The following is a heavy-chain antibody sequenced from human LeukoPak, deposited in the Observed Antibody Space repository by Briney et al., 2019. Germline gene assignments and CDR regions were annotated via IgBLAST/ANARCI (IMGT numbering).Heavy chain of an antibody. CDR2: IIPIFGTA. J-gene: IGHJ4*02. V-gene: IGHV1-69*01. CDR1: GGTSSSYA. D-gene: IGHD6-13*01. Sequence: VASVKVSCKASGGTSSSYAISWVRQAPGQGLEWMGGIIPIFGTANYAQKFQGRVTITADESTSTAYMELSSLRSEDTAVYYCARGVPGIAAARVFDYWGQGTLVTVSS. CDR3: ARGVPGIAAARVFDY.